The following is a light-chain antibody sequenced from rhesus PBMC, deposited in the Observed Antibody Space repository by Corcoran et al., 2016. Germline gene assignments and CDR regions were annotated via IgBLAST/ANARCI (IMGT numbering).Light chain of an antibody. CDR1: QGISTY. CDR2: AAT. V-gene: IGKV1-28*02. CDR3: QQYNTYPLT. J-gene: IGKJ3*01. Sequence: DIQMTQSPSSPSAPVGDTVTITCRASQGISTYLHRFQQKPGKAPKLLIFAATPFQSGGPSRFSGSRSGTDFTLTIRSLQPEDFATYSCQQYNTYPLTFGPGTKLDIK.